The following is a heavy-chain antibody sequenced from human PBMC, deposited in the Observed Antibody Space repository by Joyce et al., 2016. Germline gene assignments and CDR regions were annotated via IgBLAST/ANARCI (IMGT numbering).Heavy chain of an antibody. D-gene: IGHD3-22*01. J-gene: IGHJ4*02. CDR2: IHAGNCNT. CDR3: ARSSGYYSADY. Sequence: QVQLVQSGAEVKKPGASVKVSCQASGYTFSSYAMHWVRQAPGQRPEWMGWIHAGNCNTKYSQKLQGRVTMTRDTSASTAYMELSSLTSEDTAVYYCARSSGYYSADYWGRGTLVTVSS. V-gene: IGHV1-3*01. CDR1: GYTFSSYA.